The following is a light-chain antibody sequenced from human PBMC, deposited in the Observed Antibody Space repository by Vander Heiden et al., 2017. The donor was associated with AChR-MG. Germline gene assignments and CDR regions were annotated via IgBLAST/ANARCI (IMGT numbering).Light chain of an antibody. Sequence: SYELTQPPSVSVSSGQTATITCSGDRLGDKYVCWYQQKPGQSTVLVIYEDIKRPSGIPGRFSGSNSGNTATLTIRGTQAMDEADYYCQTWESSAAVVFGGGTKLTVL. V-gene: IGLV3-1*01. CDR1: RLGDKY. CDR3: QTWESSAAVV. CDR2: EDI. J-gene: IGLJ2*01.